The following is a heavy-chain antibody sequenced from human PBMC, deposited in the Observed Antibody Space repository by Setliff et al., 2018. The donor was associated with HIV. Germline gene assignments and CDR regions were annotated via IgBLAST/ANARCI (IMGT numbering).Heavy chain of an antibody. Sequence: ETLSLSCAASGFTVSSNYMSWVRQAPGKGLEWVSIMYSGGSTYYADSVKGRFTISRDNSKNTLYLQMKTLRVGDTAVYYCARDPPGIAVAGTDIWGQGTMVTVSS. D-gene: IGHD6-19*01. CDR3: ARDPPGIAVAGTDI. V-gene: IGHV3-53*01. CDR1: GFTVSSNY. CDR2: MYSGGST. J-gene: IGHJ3*02.